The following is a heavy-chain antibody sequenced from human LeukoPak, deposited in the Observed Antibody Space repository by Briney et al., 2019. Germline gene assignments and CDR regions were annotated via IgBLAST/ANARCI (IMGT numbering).Heavy chain of an antibody. D-gene: IGHD2-2*03. CDR3: ARGARGYCSSTSCYGNYYSYYGMDV. Sequence: PSETLSLTCAVYGGSFSGYYWSWIRQPPGKGLEWIGEINHSGSTNYNPSLKSRVTISVDTSKNQFSLKLSSVPAADTAVYYCARGARGYCSSTSCYGNYYSYYGMDVWGQGTTVTVSS. CDR2: INHSGST. V-gene: IGHV4-34*01. CDR1: GGSFSGYY. J-gene: IGHJ6*02.